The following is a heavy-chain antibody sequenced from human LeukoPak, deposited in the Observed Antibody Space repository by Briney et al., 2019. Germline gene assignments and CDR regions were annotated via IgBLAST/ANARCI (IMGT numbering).Heavy chain of an antibody. V-gene: IGHV4-59*01. D-gene: IGHD1-26*01. CDR2: IYYSGST. CDR3: ARQVDNWFDP. CDR1: GGSISSYY. Sequence: PSETLSLTCTVYGGSISSYYWSWIRQPPGKGLEWIGYIYYSGSTNYNPSLKSRVTISVDTSKNQFSLKLSSVTAADTAVYYCARQVDNWFDPWGQGTLVTVSS. J-gene: IGHJ5*02.